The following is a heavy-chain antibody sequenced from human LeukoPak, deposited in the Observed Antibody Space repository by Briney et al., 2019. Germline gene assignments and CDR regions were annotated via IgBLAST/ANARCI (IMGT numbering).Heavy chain of an antibody. V-gene: IGHV4-34*01. CDR2: INHSGST. D-gene: IGHD3-22*01. CDR3: ARHRTYYYDSSGYPYYYYYYMDV. CDR1: GGSFSGYY. J-gene: IGHJ6*03. Sequence: SETLSLTCAVYGGSFSGYYWSWIRQPPGKGLEWIGEINHSGSTNYNPSLKSRVTISVDTSKNQFSLKLSSVTVADTAVYYCARHRTYYYDSSGYPYYYYYYMDVWGKGTTVTISS.